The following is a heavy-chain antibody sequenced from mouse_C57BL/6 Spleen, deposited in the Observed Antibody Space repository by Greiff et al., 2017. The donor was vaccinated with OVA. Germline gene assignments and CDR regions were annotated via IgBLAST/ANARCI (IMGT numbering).Heavy chain of an antibody. J-gene: IGHJ2*01. CDR2: INPSTGGT. V-gene: IGHV1-42*01. CDR1: GYSFTGYY. CDR3: ARKVYSNYFDY. Sequence: VQLQQSGPELVKPGASVKISCKASGYSFTGYYMNWVKQSPEKSLEWIGEINPSTGGTTYNQTFKAKATLTVDKSSSTAYMQLKSLTSEDSAVYYCARKVYSNYFDYWGQGTTLTVSS. D-gene: IGHD2-5*01.